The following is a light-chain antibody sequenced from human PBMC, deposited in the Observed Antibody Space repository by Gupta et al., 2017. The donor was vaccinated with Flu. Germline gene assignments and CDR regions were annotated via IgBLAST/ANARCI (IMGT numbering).Light chain of an antibody. V-gene: IGLV6-57*01. CDR1: SGSIASDY. J-gene: IGLJ2*01. CDR2: EDN. Sequence: NFMLTQPHSVSESPGKTLTISFTPSSGSIASDYVQWYQQRPGSSPTTVIYEDNHRPSGVPDRFSGSIDSSSNSASLTISGLKTEDEDDYYCQSYDASNVVFGGGTKLTVL. CDR3: QSYDASNVV.